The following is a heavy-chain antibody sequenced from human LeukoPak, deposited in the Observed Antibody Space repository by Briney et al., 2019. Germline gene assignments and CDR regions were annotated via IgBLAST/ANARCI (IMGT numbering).Heavy chain of an antibody. CDR2: ISAYNGNT. CDR3: ARAAIAAAVTPSDY. CDR1: GYTFTSYG. V-gene: IGHV1-18*01. Sequence: ASVKVSCKASGYTFTSYGISWVRQAPGQGLEWMGWISAYNGNTNYAQKLQGRVTMTTDTSTSTAYMELRSLGSDETAVYYCARAAIAAAVTPSDYWGQGTLVTVSP. D-gene: IGHD6-13*01. J-gene: IGHJ4*02.